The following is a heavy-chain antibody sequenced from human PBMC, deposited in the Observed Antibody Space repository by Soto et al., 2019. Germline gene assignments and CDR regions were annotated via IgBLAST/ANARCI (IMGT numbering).Heavy chain of an antibody. J-gene: IGHJ5*02. CDR3: ARGVVGLRTDNWAMDFGYQLLLPSFDP. CDR1: GYTFTSYD. V-gene: IGHV1-8*01. D-gene: IGHD2-2*01. Sequence: ASVQVSCKASGYTFTSYDINWVRQATGQGLEWMGWMNPNSGNTGYAQKFQGRVTMTRNTSISTAYMELSSLRSEDTAVYYCARGVVGLRTDNWAMDFGYQLLLPSFDPWGQGTLVTVSS. CDR2: MNPNSGNT.